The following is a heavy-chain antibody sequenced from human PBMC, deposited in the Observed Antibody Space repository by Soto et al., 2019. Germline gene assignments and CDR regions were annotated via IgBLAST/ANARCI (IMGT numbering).Heavy chain of an antibody. D-gene: IGHD2-21*02. CDR3: AREGEYCNGDCYSGHFDS. J-gene: IGHJ4*02. V-gene: IGHV4-31*02. Sequence: SETLSLTCPVSGGSIDSGRYYWTWIRQNPGKGLEWIGYIFHNGRTYYNPTLKSRAVISMDTSKNQFSLNLTSMTAADTAMYYCAREGEYCNGDCYSGHFDSWGQGTLVTVSS. CDR1: GGSIDSGRYY. CDR2: IFHNGRT.